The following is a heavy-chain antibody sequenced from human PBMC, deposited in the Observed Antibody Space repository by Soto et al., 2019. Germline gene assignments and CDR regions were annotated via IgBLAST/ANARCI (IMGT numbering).Heavy chain of an antibody. CDR3: ATDLNWESM. CDR2: IKPDGSDM. V-gene: IGHV3-7*03. D-gene: IGHD7-27*01. Sequence: GGSLRLSCAASGFDFSNYHMTWVRQAPGKGLEWVASIKPDGSDMYYVDSVNGRFTISRDNAKNSLSLQMSSLRVEDTAFYYCATDLNWESMWGQGTLVTVSS. CDR1: GFDFSNYH. J-gene: IGHJ4*02.